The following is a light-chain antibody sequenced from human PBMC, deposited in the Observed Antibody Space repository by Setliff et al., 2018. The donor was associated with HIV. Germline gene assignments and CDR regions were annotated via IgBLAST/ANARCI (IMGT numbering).Light chain of an antibody. CDR2: EGS. V-gene: IGLV2-23*01. CDR1: SSDVGSYDL. J-gene: IGLJ2*01. Sequence: QSALTQPRSVSGSPGQSVTISCTGTSSDVGSYDLVSWYQQHPGKAPKLMIYEGSKRPSGVSNRFSGSKSGNTASLTISGLQADDEADYYCCSYAGSSTKFGGGTKVTVL. CDR3: CSYAGSSTK.